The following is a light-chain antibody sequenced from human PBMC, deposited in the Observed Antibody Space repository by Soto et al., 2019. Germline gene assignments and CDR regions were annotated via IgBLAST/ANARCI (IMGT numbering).Light chain of an antibody. Sequence: QSALTQPASVSGSPGQSITISCTGTSSDVGGYKYVSWYQQHPGKAPNLVIYEVSNRPSGVSNRFSGSKSGNTASLTISGLQAEDEADYYCSSYTRSSTRVFGGGTKLTVL. CDR3: SSYTRSSTRV. V-gene: IGLV2-14*01. J-gene: IGLJ3*02. CDR2: EVS. CDR1: SSDVGGYKY.